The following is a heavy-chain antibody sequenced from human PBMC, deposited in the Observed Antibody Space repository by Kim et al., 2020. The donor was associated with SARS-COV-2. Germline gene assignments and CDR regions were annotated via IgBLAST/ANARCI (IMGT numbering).Heavy chain of an antibody. CDR2: IYYSGST. CDR1: GGSISSSSYY. V-gene: IGHV4-39*01. J-gene: IGHJ6*02. CDR3: ARRPTDYGDYYYYGMDV. D-gene: IGHD4-17*01. Sequence: SETLSLTCTVSGGSISSSSYYWGWIRQPPGKGLEWIGSIYYSGSTYYNPSLKSRVTISVDTSKNQFSLKLSSVTAADTAVYYCARRPTDYGDYYYYGMDVWGQGTTVTVSS.